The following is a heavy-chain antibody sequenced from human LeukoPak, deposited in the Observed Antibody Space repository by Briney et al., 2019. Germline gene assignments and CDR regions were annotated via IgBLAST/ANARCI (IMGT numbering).Heavy chain of an antibody. CDR3: AKLMGSLDAWGSFRFSFDS. D-gene: IGHD3-16*02. Sequence: HPGGSLRLSYAPSGFTFSSYAMSWVRQAPGKGLDWVSTISGSGGSLYYADSVRGRFTISRDNSKNTLFLQMNSLRAEDTAVYYCAKLMGSLDAWGSFRFSFDSWGQGTLVTVSS. V-gene: IGHV3-23*01. J-gene: IGHJ4*02. CDR1: GFTFSSYA. CDR2: ISGSGGSL.